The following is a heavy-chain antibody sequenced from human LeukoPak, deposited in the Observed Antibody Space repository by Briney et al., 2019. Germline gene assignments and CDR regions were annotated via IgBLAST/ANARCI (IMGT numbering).Heavy chain of an antibody. Sequence: PSETLSLTCTVSGGSISSYYWSWIRQPPGKGLEWIGYIYYSGSTNYNPSLKSRVTISVDTSKNQFSLKLSSVTAADTAVYYCARDSGSYYGPDAFDIWGQGTMVTVSS. CDR2: IYYSGST. J-gene: IGHJ3*02. D-gene: IGHD1-26*01. V-gene: IGHV4-59*01. CDR1: GGSISSYY. CDR3: ARDSGSYYGPDAFDI.